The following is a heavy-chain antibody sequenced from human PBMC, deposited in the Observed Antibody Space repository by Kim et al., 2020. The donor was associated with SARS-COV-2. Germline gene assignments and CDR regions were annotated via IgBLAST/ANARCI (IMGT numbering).Heavy chain of an antibody. J-gene: IGHJ5*02. CDR3: TRAEYYGSGSYYFGWFYP. D-gene: IGHD3-10*01. V-gene: IGHV3-49*03. CDR1: GFTFGDYA. CDR2: IRSKAYGGTT. Sequence: GSLRLSCTASGFTFGDYAMSWFRQAPGKGLEWVGFIRSKAYGGTTEYAASVKGRFTISRDDSKSIAYLQMNSLKTEDTAVYYCTRAEYYGSGSYYFGWFYPWGQGTLVTVSS.